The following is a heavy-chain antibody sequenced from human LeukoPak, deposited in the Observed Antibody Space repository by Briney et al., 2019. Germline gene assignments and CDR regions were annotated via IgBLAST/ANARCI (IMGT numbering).Heavy chain of an antibody. CDR3: ARGRYDSSGYYYAGGAYGMDV. J-gene: IGHJ6*02. CDR2: IYYSGST. CDR1: GGSISSGDYY. Sequence: PSQTLSLTCTVSGGSISSGDYYWSWIRQPPGKGLEWIGYIYYSGSTYYNPSLKSRVTISVDTSKNQFSLKLSSVTAADTAVYYCARGRYDSSGYYYAGGAYGMDVWGQGTTVTVSS. V-gene: IGHV4-30-4*01. D-gene: IGHD3-22*01.